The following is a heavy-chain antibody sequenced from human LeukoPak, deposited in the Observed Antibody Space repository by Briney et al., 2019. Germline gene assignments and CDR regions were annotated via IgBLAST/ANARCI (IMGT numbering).Heavy chain of an antibody. CDR3: AKGKVVTGIDY. D-gene: IGHD2-21*02. CDR1: GFTFSSYA. Sequence: GSLRLSCAASGFTFSSYAMSWVRQAPGKGLEWVSLISGSGGSTYYADSVKGRFTISRDNSKNTLYLQMNSLRVEDTAVYYCAKGKVVTGIDYWGQGTLVTVSS. V-gene: IGHV3-23*01. J-gene: IGHJ4*02. CDR2: ISGSGGST.